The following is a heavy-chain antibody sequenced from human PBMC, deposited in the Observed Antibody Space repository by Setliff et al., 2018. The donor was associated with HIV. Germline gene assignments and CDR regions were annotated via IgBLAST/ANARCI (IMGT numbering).Heavy chain of an antibody. J-gene: IGHJ4*02. CDR2: IRYDDSYK. V-gene: IGHV3-30*02. CDR3: AKNLYRSPWSPLDY. D-gene: IGHD6-19*01. Sequence: GGSLRLSCAASGFTFSFYGMHWVRQAPGKGLEWVAFIRYDDSYKFYADSVKGRFAISRDNSKNTLYLQMNSLRADDTAVYYCAKNLYRSPWSPLDYWGQGTLVTVSS. CDR1: GFTFSFYG.